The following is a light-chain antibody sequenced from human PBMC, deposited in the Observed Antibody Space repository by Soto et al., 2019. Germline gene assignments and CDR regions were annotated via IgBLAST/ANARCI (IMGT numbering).Light chain of an antibody. V-gene: IGKV4-1*01. CDR3: YQYFSTPLT. CDR2: WAS. CDR1: QSVLYRSNNKNH. Sequence: DIVMTQSPDSLAVSLGERATINCKSSQSVLYRSNNKNHLAWYQQKPVQPPKLVIDWASSRESGVPDRFSGSGSGTDFTLNISSLQAEDVAVYYYYQYFSTPLTFGGGTKVAIK. J-gene: IGKJ4*01.